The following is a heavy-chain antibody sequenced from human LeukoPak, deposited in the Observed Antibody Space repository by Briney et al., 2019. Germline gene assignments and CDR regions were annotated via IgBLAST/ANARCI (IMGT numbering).Heavy chain of an antibody. J-gene: IGHJ4*02. CDR1: GFTFSNYW. CDR2: INDDGSAT. CDR3: AREILAPGKTHDY. Sequence: GALRLSCAASGFTFSNYWMHWVRQVPGKGLVWVSRINDDGSATFYADSVKGRFTISRDNAKNTLFLQINSLRAEDTAVYYCAREILAPGKTHDYWGQGTLVTVSS. V-gene: IGHV3-74*01.